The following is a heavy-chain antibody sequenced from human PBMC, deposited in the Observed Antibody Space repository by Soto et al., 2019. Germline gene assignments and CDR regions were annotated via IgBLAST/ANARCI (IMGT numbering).Heavy chain of an antibody. J-gene: IGHJ6*02. Sequence: GESLKISCKGSGYSFSSYWIIWVRQMPGKGLEWMGRIDPSDSYTNYSPSFRGRVTISLDKSISTAYLQWSSLEASDTAIYYCARQQGRIAAVVDVWGQGTTVTVSS. CDR1: GYSFSSYW. V-gene: IGHV5-10-1*01. CDR2: IDPSDSYT. D-gene: IGHD6-25*01. CDR3: ARQQGRIAAVVDV.